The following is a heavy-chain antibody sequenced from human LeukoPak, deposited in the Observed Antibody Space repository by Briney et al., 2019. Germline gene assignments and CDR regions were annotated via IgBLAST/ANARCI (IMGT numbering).Heavy chain of an antibody. CDR2: INPNSGGT. Sequence: ASVKVSCKASGYTFTGYYMHWVRQAPGQGLEWMGWINPNSGGTNYAQKFQGGVTMTRDTSISTAYMELSRLRSDDTAVYYRAIDFYYYDSSGYYPNDAFDIWGQGTMVTVSS. V-gene: IGHV1-2*02. CDR3: AIDFYYYDSSGYYPNDAFDI. D-gene: IGHD3-22*01. CDR1: GYTFTGYY. J-gene: IGHJ3*02.